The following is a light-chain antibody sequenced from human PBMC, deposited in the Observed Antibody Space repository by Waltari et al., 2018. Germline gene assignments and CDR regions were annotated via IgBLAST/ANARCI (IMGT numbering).Light chain of an antibody. J-gene: IGKJ4*01. CDR3: MQALQTPLT. V-gene: IGKV2-28*01. Sequence: DIVLTQSPLSLPVTPGESASISCRSSQRLLHSNGNNYFDWYLQKPGQSPQLLIYLGSNRASGVPDRFSGSGSGTDFTLKISRVEAEDVGVYYCMQALQTPLTFGGGTKVEIK. CDR2: LGS. CDR1: QRLLHSNGNNY.